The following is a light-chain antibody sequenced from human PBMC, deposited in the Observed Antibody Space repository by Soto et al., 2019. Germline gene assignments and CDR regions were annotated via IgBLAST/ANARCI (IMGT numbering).Light chain of an antibody. V-gene: IGKV3-15*01. Sequence: EIVMTHSPATLSVSPVERVTLSCRAGQSGGNNLAWYQQKPGQAARLLIHGASSRATGIPARFSGSGSGTEFSLPIISMQSEEFAVYYCQQNDSWPRTFGQGTKVDIK. J-gene: IGKJ1*01. CDR2: GAS. CDR1: QSGGNN. CDR3: QQNDSWPRT.